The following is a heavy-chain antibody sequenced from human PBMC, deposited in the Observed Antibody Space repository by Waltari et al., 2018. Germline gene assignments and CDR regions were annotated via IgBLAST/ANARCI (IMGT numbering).Heavy chain of an antibody. CDR3: ARSPGSDCSSTSCPQNYYYYYYMDV. CDR1: GYTFTGDY. J-gene: IGHJ6*03. D-gene: IGHD2-2*01. V-gene: IGHV1-2*06. CDR2: INPNSGGT. Sequence: QVQLVQSGAEVKKPGASVKVSCKASGYTFTGDYMHWVRQAPGQGLEWMGRINPNSGGTNYAQKFQGRVTMTRDTSISTAYMELSRLRSDDTAVYYCARSPGSDCSSTSCPQNYYYYYYMDVWGKGTTVTVSS.